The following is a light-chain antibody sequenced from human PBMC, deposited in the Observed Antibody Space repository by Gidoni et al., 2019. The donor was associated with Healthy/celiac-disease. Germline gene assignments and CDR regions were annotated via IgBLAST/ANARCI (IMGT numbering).Light chain of an antibody. CDR2: SNN. V-gene: IGLV1-44*01. Sequence: SVLTQPPPASRTPGQRVTISCSGSSSNLGSNTVTWYQQLPGTAPELLIYSNNQRPSGVPDRFSGSKSGTSASLAISGLQSEDEADYYCAAWDDSLNGYVFGTGTKVTVL. J-gene: IGLJ1*01. CDR3: AAWDDSLNGYV. CDR1: SSNLGSNT.